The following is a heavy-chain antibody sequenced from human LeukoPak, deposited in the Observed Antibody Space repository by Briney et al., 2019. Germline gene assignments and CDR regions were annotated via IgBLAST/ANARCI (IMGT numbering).Heavy chain of an antibody. CDR2: INHSGST. CDR3: ALRRYGYPFDY. CDR1: GGSFSGYY. J-gene: IGHJ4*02. Sequence: SETLSLTCAVYGGSFSGYYWSWIRQPPGKGLEWIGEINHSGSTNYKPSLKIRVTISVDTSKKQFSLKLSSVAAADTAVYYCALRRYGYPFDYWGQGTLVTVSS. D-gene: IGHD5-18*01. V-gene: IGHV4-34*01.